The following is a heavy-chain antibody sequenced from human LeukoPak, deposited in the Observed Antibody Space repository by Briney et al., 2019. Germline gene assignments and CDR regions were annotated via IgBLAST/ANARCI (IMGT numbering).Heavy chain of an antibody. J-gene: IGHJ3*02. Sequence: GGSLRLSCAAPGFTFSSYWMHWVRQAPGKGLVWASRINSDGSSTSYADSVKGRFTISRDNAKNTLYLQMNSLGAEDTAVYYCARGWYNAFDIWGQGTMVTVSS. CDR3: ARGWYNAFDI. CDR2: INSDGSST. D-gene: IGHD6-19*01. V-gene: IGHV3-74*01. CDR1: GFTFSSYW.